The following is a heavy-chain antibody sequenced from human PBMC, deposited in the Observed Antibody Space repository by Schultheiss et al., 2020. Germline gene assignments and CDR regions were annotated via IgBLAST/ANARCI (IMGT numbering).Heavy chain of an antibody. V-gene: IGHV4-59*01. D-gene: IGHD4-17*01. CDR1: GGSISSYY. CDR2: IYYSGST. J-gene: IGHJ4*02. CDR3: ARDRTYTVTDY. Sequence: SETLSLTCAVSGGSISSYYWSWIRQPPGKGLEWIGYIYYSGSTNYNPSLKSRVTISVDTSKNQFSLKLSSVTAADTAVYYCARDRTYTVTDYWGRGTLVTVSS.